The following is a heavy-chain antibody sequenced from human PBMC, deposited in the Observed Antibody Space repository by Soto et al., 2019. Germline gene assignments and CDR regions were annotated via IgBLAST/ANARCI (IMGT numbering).Heavy chain of an antibody. CDR3: VRGRTVKDHEDFDS. CDR2: MSYDENSK. J-gene: IGHJ4*02. CDR1: GFTFSSYS. D-gene: IGHD2-15*01. Sequence: QVQLVESGGGVVQPGRSLRLSCAASGFTFSSYSMHWVRQAPGKGLEWVAAMSYDENSKYFADSVKGRFTISRDNSTNTLSLQMNSLGPEDSAVYYCVRGRTVKDHEDFDSWGQGTLGTDSS. V-gene: IGHV3-30-3*01.